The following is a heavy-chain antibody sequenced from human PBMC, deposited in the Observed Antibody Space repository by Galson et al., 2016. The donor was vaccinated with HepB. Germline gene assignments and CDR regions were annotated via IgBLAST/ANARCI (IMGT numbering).Heavy chain of an antibody. CDR2: IKAESDDGTT. CDR1: GFTFSKAW. Sequence: SLRLSCAASGFTFSKAWMSWVRQAQGKGPEWIGRIKAESDDGTTDYAAPVKGRLTISRDDSKNTLYLQMRSLRTEDAAVYYCATDYFSGPSCYFADFGIWGQGTIVAVSS. V-gene: IGHV3-15*01. D-gene: IGHD2-2*01. CDR3: ATDYFSGPSCYFADFGI. J-gene: IGHJ3*02.